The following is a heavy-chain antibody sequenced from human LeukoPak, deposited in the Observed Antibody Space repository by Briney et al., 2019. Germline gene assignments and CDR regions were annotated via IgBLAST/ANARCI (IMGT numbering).Heavy chain of an antibody. CDR2: TYTSGST. D-gene: IGHD6-19*01. J-gene: IGHJ5*02. CDR3: AREGTLIAVAGNWFDP. Sequence: NSSETLSLTCTVSGGSVSSYYWSWIRQPAGKGLEWIGRTYTSGSTNYNPSLKSRVTMSVDTFKNQFSLKLSSVTAADTAVYYCAREGTLIAVAGNWFDPWGQGTLVTVSS. V-gene: IGHV4-4*07. CDR1: GGSVSSYY.